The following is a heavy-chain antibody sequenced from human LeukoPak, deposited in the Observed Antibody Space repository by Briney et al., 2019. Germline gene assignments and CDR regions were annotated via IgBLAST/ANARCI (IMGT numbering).Heavy chain of an antibody. CDR2: INPNSGGT. D-gene: IGHD2-2*01. V-gene: IGHV1-2*02. J-gene: IGHJ4*02. Sequence: ASVKVSRKASGYTYTGYYMHWVRHAPGQGLEWTAWINPNSGGTNYAQKFQGRVTMTRDTSITTAYLELSSLRSDDTAVYYCAREVDCSSPSCQLDYWGQGTLVTVSS. CDR3: AREVDCSSPSCQLDY. CDR1: GYTYTGYY.